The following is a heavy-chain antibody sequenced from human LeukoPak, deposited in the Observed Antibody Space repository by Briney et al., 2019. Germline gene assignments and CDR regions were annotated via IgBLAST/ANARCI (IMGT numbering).Heavy chain of an antibody. CDR2: IWSDGSDK. Sequence: GGSLRLSCAASGFTFSHYGMHWVRQTPGAGLEWVAVIWSDGSDKYYAKSVKGRFTISRDNAKNSLFLQMNSLRAEDTAVYYCAKDAQRGFDYSNSLQNWGQGILVTVSS. J-gene: IGHJ1*01. D-gene: IGHD4-11*01. CDR3: AKDAQRGFDYSNSLQN. V-gene: IGHV3-33*06. CDR1: GFTFSHYG.